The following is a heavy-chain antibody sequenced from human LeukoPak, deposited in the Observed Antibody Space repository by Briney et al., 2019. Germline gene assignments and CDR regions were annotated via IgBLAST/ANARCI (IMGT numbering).Heavy chain of an antibody. CDR1: GFTFHDYA. J-gene: IGHJ4*02. CDR3: AKDRLGYTYGYIDY. Sequence: GGSLRLSCAVSGFTFHDYAIHWVRQAPGKGLEWLSLITWDGSVTNYADSVKGRFTGSRDNGRNSLYLQMSSLRPEDTALYYCAKDRLGYTYGYIDYWGQGTLVTVSS. CDR2: ITWDGSVT. V-gene: IGHV3-43D*03. D-gene: IGHD5-18*01.